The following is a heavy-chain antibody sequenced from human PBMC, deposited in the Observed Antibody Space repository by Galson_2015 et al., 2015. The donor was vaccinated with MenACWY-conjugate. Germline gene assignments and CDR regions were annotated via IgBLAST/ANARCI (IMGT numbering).Heavy chain of an antibody. D-gene: IGHD3-16*02. CDR2: INWNGGST. V-gene: IGHV3-20*04. CDR1: GFTFDDYG. CDR3: ARANDYDYVWGSYRH. Sequence: SLRLSCAASGFTFDDYGMSWVRQAPGKGLEWVSGINWNGGSTGYADSVKGRFTISRDNAKNSLYLQMNSLRAEDTALYYCARANDYDYVWGSYRHWGQGTLVTVSS. J-gene: IGHJ4*02.